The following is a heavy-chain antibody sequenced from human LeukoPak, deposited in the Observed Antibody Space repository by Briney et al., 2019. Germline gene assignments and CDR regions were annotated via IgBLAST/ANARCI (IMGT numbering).Heavy chain of an antibody. V-gene: IGHV3-7*01. Sequence: GGSLRLSCAVSGFSFSSYWMSWVRQAPGKGLEWVANINQDGSEKYYVDSLKGRFTISRDNAKNSLYLQLNNLRAEDTAVHYCARDKIVGATYFDYWGQGTLVTVSS. CDR1: GFSFSSYW. J-gene: IGHJ4*02. D-gene: IGHD1-26*01. CDR3: ARDKIVGATYFDY. CDR2: INQDGSEK.